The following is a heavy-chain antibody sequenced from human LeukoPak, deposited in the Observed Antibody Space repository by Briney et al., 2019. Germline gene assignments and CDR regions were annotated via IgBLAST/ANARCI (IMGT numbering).Heavy chain of an antibody. J-gene: IGHJ4*02. CDR2: INPNSGAT. CDR1: GYTFTGYY. D-gene: IGHD1-1*01. CDR3: TRAKRVIFDY. Sequence: ASVKVSFKASGYTFTGYYMHWVRQAPGQGLEWMGWINPNSGATLYAQKFQGRVTMTRDTSINTAYMELSSLRSDDTAVYYCTRAKRVIFDYWEQGTLVTVSS. V-gene: IGHV1-2*02.